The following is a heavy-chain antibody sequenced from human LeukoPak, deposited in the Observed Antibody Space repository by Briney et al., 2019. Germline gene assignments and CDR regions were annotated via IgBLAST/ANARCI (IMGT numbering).Heavy chain of an antibody. V-gene: IGHV4-59*08. CDR3: ARLKKLVSGVYWYGIDV. CDR1: GASITKYY. CDR2: MYNSGTT. D-gene: IGHD7-27*01. Sequence: PSETLSLTCTVSGASITKYYWSWIRQPPGKGPQWIGYMYNSGTTNYNPSLKSRVTISVDTSRNQFSLKVTSVTAADTAVYYCARLKKLVSGVYWYGIDVWGQGTTVTVSS. J-gene: IGHJ6*02.